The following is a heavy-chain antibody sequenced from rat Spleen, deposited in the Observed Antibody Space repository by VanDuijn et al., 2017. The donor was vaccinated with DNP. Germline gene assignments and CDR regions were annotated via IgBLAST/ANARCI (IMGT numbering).Heavy chain of an antibody. CDR3: APSPGPNWFAY. CDR1: GXXXSDXX. J-gene: IGHJ3*01. Sequence: EVQLVESGGGXXXPGXXLKLSCXXXGXXXSDXXXAWXXXAPXXGLXXXTSXXXSGGGNSHRDTRKGRXTISRDXXXRTXSLQMDSLRPEDTATYYCAPSPGPNWFAYWGQGPLVTVSS. CDR2: XXXSGGGN. V-gene: IGHV5S23*01. D-gene: IGHD1-4*01.